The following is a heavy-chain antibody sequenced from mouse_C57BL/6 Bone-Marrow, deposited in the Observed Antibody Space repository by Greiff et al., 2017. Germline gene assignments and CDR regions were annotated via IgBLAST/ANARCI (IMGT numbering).Heavy chain of an antibody. V-gene: IGHV5-4*01. CDR2: ISDGGSYT. Sequence: EVKLVESGGGLVKPGGSLKLSCAASGFTFSSYAMSWVRQTPEKRLEWVATISDGGSYTYYPDNVKGRFTISRDNAKNNLYLQMSHLKSEDTAMYYCAREGYRCLYYFDYWGQGTTLTVAS. J-gene: IGHJ2*01. CDR3: AREGYRCLYYFDY. CDR1: GFTFSSYA. D-gene: IGHD3-1*01.